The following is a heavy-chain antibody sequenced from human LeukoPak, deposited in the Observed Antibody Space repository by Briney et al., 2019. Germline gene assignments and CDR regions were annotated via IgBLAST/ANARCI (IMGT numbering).Heavy chain of an antibody. J-gene: IGHJ5*02. Sequence: PGGSLRLSCAASGFTFSSYAMSWVRQAPGKGLEWVSAISGSGGSTYYADSVKGRFTISRDNSKNTLYLQMNSLRAEDTAVYYCAKGLVLPMPVGSYSVFDPWGQGTLVTVSS. CDR1: GFTFSSYA. D-gene: IGHD3-10*01. V-gene: IGHV3-23*01. CDR2: ISGSGGST. CDR3: AKGLVLPMPVGSYSVFDP.